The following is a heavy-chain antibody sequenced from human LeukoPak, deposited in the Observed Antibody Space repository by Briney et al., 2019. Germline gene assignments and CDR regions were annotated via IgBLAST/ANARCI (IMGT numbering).Heavy chain of an antibody. Sequence: GSLRLSCAASGFTFSSYGMSWIRQPPGKGLEWIGEINHSGSTNYNPSLKSRVTISVDTSKNQFSLKLSSVTAADTAVYYCANSSGWTDAFDIWGQGTMVTVSS. CDR2: INHSGST. CDR3: ANSSGWTDAFDI. V-gene: IGHV4-34*08. CDR1: GFTFSSYG. J-gene: IGHJ3*02. D-gene: IGHD6-19*01.